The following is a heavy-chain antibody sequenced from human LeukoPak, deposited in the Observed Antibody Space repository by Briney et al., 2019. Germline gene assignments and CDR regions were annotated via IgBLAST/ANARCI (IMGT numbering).Heavy chain of an antibody. D-gene: IGHD1-26*01. V-gene: IGHV1-8*02. CDR2: MNPNSGIT. CDR3: ARDNSVGDNAWWFDP. CDR1: GYSFTNYD. Sequence: GASVKVSCKASGYSFTNYDINWVRQATGQGLEWMGWMNPNSGITAYAQKFQGRVTMTRDMSTSTDYMELSSLRSEDTAIYYCARDNSVGDNAWWFDPWGQGTLVTVSS. J-gene: IGHJ5*02.